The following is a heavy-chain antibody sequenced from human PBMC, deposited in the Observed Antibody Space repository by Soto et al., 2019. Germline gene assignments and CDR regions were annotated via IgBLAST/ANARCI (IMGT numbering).Heavy chain of an antibody. CDR2: INSDGST. V-gene: IGHV3-74*01. J-gene: IGHJ6*02. CDR1: GFTLSSNW. D-gene: IGHD2-21*01. Sequence: EVQLVESGGGLVQPGGSLRLSCAASGFTLSSNWMHWVRQAPGKGLVWVSRINSDGSTRYADSVKGRFTICRDSAKNTLFLKLNTLKVDDTGVYYCAREVGGDLVHTAYFYGMDVWGQGTTVTVSS. CDR3: AREVGGDLVHTAYFYGMDV.